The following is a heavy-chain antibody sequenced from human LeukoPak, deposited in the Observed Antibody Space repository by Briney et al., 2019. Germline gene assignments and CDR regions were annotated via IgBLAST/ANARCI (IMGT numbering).Heavy chain of an antibody. J-gene: IGHJ4*02. CDR3: TTDQQSGVGSGFDY. Sequence: GGSLRLSCAASGFTFSNHGMHWVRQAPGKGLEWVAFIRYDGTNEYYADAVKGRFTISRDNSKNTLYLQMNSLRGDDTAVYYCTTDQQSGVGSGFDYWGQGTLVTVSS. CDR1: GFTFSNHG. CDR2: IRYDGTNE. D-gene: IGHD3-3*01. V-gene: IGHV3-30*02.